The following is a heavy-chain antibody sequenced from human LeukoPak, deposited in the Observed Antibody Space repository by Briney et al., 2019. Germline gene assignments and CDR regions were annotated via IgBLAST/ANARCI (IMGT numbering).Heavy chain of an antibody. CDR1: GGSISRYY. J-gene: IGHJ3*02. CDR2: IYYSGSI. V-gene: IGHV4-59*01. D-gene: IGHD4-17*01. Sequence: PSEILSLTCTVSGGSISRYYWSWLRQPPGRGLGWIGYIYYSGSINYNPSLKSRVTISVDTSKNQFSLKLSSVTAADTAVYYCARGLGYGEYLVPFDIWGQGTLVTVSS. CDR3: ARGLGYGEYLVPFDI.